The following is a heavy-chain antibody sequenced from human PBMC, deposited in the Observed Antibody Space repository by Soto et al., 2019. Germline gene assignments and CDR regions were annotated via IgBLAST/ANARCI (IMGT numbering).Heavy chain of an antibody. CDR3: AREVDRPSDLNWFDP. CDR1: GFSLSGYG. J-gene: IGHJ5*02. V-gene: IGHV3-33*01. D-gene: IGHD5-12*01. CDR2: IWYDGTTK. Sequence: GGSLRLSCEVSGFSLSGYGMHWVRQAPGKGLEWVAVIWYDGTTKNYADSVKGRFTISRDSSKNTVYLQMDSLKVEDTAVYYCAREVDRPSDLNWFDPWGQGVMVTVSS.